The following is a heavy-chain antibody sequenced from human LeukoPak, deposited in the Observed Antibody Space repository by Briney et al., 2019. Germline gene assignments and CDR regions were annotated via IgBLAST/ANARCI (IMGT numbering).Heavy chain of an antibody. CDR2: IYYSGST. CDR1: GGSITSDY. D-gene: IGHD1-26*01. J-gene: IGHJ4*02. CDR3: ARVASVGATRALDC. Sequence: KTSETLSLTCTVSGGSITSDYWSWIRQPPGKGLESIGYIYYSGSTNYNPSLKSRVTISVDTSKNQFSLKLSSVTAADAAVYYCARVASVGATRALDCWGQGTLVTVSS. V-gene: IGHV4-59*01.